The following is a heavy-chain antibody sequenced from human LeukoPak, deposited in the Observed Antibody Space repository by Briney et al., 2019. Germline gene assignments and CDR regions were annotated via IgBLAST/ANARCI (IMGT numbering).Heavy chain of an antibody. Sequence: ASVKVSCTASGYTFTGYYMHWVRQAPGQGLEWMGWINPNSGGTNYAQKFQGRVTMTRDTSISTAYMELSRLRSDGTAVYYCARDGGYCSGGSCHDAFDIWGQGTMVTVSS. D-gene: IGHD2-15*01. CDR2: INPNSGGT. V-gene: IGHV1-2*02. CDR1: GYTFTGYY. J-gene: IGHJ3*02. CDR3: ARDGGYCSGGSCHDAFDI.